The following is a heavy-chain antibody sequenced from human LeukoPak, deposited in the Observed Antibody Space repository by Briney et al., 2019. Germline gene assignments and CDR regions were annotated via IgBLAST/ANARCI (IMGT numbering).Heavy chain of an antibody. CDR3: AREAYCGGDCYSLADAFDI. CDR2: IYYSGST. J-gene: IGHJ3*02. Sequence: SETLSLTCTASGGSISSYYWSWIRQPPGKGLEWIGYIYYSGSTNYNPSLKSGVTISVDTSKNQFSLKLSSVTAADTAVYCCAREAYCGGDCYSLADAFDIWGQGTMVTVSS. V-gene: IGHV4-59*01. D-gene: IGHD2-21*02. CDR1: GGSISSYY.